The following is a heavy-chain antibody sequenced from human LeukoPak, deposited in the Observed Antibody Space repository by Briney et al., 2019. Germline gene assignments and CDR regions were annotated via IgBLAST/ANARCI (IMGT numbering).Heavy chain of an antibody. J-gene: IGHJ4*02. CDR3: ARDHYGDFTFDY. CDR1: GFTFSSYA. V-gene: IGHV3-23*01. D-gene: IGHD4-17*01. Sequence: GGSLRLSCAASGFTFSSYAMSWVRQAPGKGLEWVSAISGSGGSTYYADSVKGRFTISRDNAKNSLYLQMNSLRAEDTAVYYCARDHYGDFTFDYWGQGTQVTVSS. CDR2: ISGSGGST.